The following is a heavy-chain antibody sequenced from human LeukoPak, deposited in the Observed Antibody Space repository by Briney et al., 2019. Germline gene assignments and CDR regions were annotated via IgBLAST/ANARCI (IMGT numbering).Heavy chain of an antibody. J-gene: IGHJ4*02. Sequence: ASVKVSCKVSGYTLTELSMHWVRQAPGKGLEWMGGFDPEDGETIYAQKFQGRVTMTEDTSTDTAYMELSSLRSEDTAVYYCATDGEGCGGDCYWDYWGQGTLVTVSS. V-gene: IGHV1-24*01. D-gene: IGHD2-21*02. CDR3: ATDGEGCGGDCYWDY. CDR2: FDPEDGET. CDR1: GYTLTELS.